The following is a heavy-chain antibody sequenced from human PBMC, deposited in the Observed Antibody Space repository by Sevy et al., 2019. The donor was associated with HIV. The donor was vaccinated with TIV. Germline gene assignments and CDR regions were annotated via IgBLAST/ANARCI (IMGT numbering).Heavy chain of an antibody. D-gene: IGHD3-3*01. J-gene: IGHJ6*02. V-gene: IGHV1-24*01. CDR3: ATLDFWSDYPLYGMDV. CDR1: GYTLSKLS. Sequence: ASVKVSCMVSGYTLSKLSMHWVRQAPGKGPEWMGGFDPEDGETIYAQKFQGRVTMTEDTSTDTAYMELSSLRSEDTAVYYCATLDFWSDYPLYGMDVWGQGTTVIVSS. CDR2: FDPEDGET.